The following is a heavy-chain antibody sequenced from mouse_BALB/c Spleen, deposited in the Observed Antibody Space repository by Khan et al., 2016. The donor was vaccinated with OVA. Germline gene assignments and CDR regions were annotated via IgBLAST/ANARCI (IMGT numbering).Heavy chain of an antibody. Sequence: QVQLQQSGAELVRPGTSVKVSCKASGYAFSDFLIEWVKQRPGQGLEWIGVINPGSGGTNYNEKFKGKATLTADKSSSTAYMQLSSLTSAVSAVYFCVRGGLGGFAYWAQGTLVTVSA. CDR1: GYAFSDFL. J-gene: IGHJ3*01. CDR2: INPGSGGT. V-gene: IGHV1-54*01. CDR3: VRGGLGGFAY.